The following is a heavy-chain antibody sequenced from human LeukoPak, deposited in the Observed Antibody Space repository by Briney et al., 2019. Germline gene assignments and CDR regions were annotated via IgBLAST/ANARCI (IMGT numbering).Heavy chain of an antibody. CDR3: ATPGIRDQYDFDS. D-gene: IGHD6-13*01. CDR1: AVTFSSYW. J-gene: IGHJ4*02. V-gene: IGHV3-74*01. CDR2: INPDGSST. Sequence: GGSLRLSCADSAVTFSSYWMHWVRQAPGKGLVWVSRINPDGSSTNYADSVKGRFTISRDNVKNTLYLQMNSLRAEDTAVYYCATPGIRDQYDFDSWGQGTLVTVSS.